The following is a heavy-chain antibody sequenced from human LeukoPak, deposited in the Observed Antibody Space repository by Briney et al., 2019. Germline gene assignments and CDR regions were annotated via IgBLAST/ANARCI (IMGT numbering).Heavy chain of an antibody. CDR2: ISGSGGST. J-gene: IGHJ4*02. CDR1: GFTFSSYA. Sequence: SGGSLRLSCAASGFTFSSYAMSWVRQAPGKGLEWVSAISGSGGSTYYADSVKGRFTISRDNSKNTLYLQMNSLRAEDTAVYYCAKSVRRLREIWYFDYWGQGTLVTVSS. CDR3: AKSVRRLREIWYFDY. V-gene: IGHV3-23*01. D-gene: IGHD4-17*01.